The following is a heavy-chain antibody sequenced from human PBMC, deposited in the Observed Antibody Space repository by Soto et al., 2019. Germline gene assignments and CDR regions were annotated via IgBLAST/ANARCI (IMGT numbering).Heavy chain of an antibody. Sequence: ASVKVSCKASGYTFTSYAMHWVRQAPGQRLEWMGWINAGNGNTKYSQKFQGRVTITRDTSASTAYMELSSLRSEDTAVYYCAVEALAYYYYCVIDGWDQGTRIT. CDR3: AVEALAYYYYCVIDG. V-gene: IGHV1-3*01. CDR2: INAGNGNT. J-gene: IGHJ6*02. CDR1: GYTFTSYA.